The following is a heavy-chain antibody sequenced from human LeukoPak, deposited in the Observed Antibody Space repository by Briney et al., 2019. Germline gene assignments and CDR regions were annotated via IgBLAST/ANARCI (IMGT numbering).Heavy chain of an antibody. Sequence: SETLSLTCTVSGGSINTYYWSWIRQPPGRGLEWIGYIYYSGSTNYNPSLKSRVTISVDTSKNQFSLNLSSVTAADTAVYYCVGEVAGGFRFDYWGQGTLVTVST. V-gene: IGHV4-59*08. D-gene: IGHD6-19*01. J-gene: IGHJ4*02. CDR2: IYYSGST. CDR3: VGEVAGGFRFDY. CDR1: GGSINTYY.